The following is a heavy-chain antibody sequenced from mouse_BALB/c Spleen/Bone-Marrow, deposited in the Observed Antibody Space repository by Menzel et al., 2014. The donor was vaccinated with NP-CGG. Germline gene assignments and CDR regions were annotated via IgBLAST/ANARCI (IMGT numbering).Heavy chain of an antibody. D-gene: IGHD2-2*01. CDR2: IHPNSGNT. CDR1: GYTFTSSW. V-gene: IGHV1S130*01. Sequence: VQLQQSGSALVRPGASVKQSCQASGYTFTSSWMHWAKQRPGQGLKWIGEIHPNSGNTNYNEKFKGKATLTVDTSSSTAYVELSSLTAEDSAVYYCARHHGYAYYFDYWGQGTPLTVSA. CDR3: ARHHGYAYYFDY. J-gene: IGHJ2*01.